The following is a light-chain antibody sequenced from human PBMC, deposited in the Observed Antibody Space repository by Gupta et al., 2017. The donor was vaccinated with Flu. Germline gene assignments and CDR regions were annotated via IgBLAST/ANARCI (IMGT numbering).Light chain of an antibody. CDR1: ALSNQY. CDR3: QSADTSGTFVI. Sequence: SYELTQPPSVSVSPGQTARITCFGDALSNQYAYWYQQKAGQAPVLVIYKDTERPPEIPERLSGSSSGTTVTLTISGVQAEDEADYYCQSADTSGTFVIFGGGTTLTVL. J-gene: IGLJ2*01. CDR2: KDT. V-gene: IGLV3-25*03.